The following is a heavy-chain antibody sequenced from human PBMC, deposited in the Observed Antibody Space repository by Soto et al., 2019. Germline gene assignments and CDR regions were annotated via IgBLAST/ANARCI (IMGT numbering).Heavy chain of an antibody. D-gene: IGHD6-6*01. J-gene: IGHJ4*02. CDR1: GFTFRNFG. CDR3: ARGLRSVLDY. V-gene: IGHV3-33*01. CDR2: ISNDENIK. Sequence: GGSLRLSCVASGFTFRNFGMHWVRQAPGKGLEWVAVISNDENIKQYADSVRGRFAIARDNSKNTLYLQVTSLRAEDTAIYYCARGLRSVLDYWGQGALVTVSS.